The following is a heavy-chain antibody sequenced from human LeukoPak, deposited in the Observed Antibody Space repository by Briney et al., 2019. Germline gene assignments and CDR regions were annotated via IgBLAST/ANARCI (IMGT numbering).Heavy chain of an antibody. V-gene: IGHV1-46*01. J-gene: IGHJ3*02. CDR1: GYTLTSYF. CDR3: ARDQDWNYAFDI. D-gene: IGHD1-7*01. CDR2: INPSGGST. Sequence: ASAKASCKASGYTLTSYFIHWVRQAPGQGLEWMGIINPSGGSTSYAQKFQGRVTMTRDTSTSTVYMELSSLRSEDTAVYYCARDQDWNYAFDIWGQGTMVTVSS.